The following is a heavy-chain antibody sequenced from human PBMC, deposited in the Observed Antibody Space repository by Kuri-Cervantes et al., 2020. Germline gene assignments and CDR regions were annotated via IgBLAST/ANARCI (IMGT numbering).Heavy chain of an antibody. D-gene: IGHD2-15*01. Sequence: GESLKISCAASGFTFSSYSMNWVRQAPGKGLEWVSYISSSGSTIYYADSVKGRFTISRDNAKNSLYLQMNSLRAEDTAVYYCAREMLLVVAALYNTDAFDIWGQGTMVTVSS. V-gene: IGHV3-48*04. J-gene: IGHJ3*02. CDR3: AREMLLVVAALYNTDAFDI. CDR1: GFTFSSYS. CDR2: ISSSGSTI.